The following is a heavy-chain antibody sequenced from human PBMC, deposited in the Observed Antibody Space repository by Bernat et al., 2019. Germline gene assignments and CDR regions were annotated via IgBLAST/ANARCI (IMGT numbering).Heavy chain of an antibody. CDR2: INHSGST. Sequence: QVQLQQWGAGLLKPSETLSLTCAVYGGSFSGYYWSWIRQPPGKGLEWIGEINHSGSTNYNPSLKSRVTISVDTSKNQFSLKLSSVTAADTAVYYCAGGRPSPYYGSGGYYNKFRNWFDPWGQGTLVTGSS. J-gene: IGHJ5*02. V-gene: IGHV4-34*01. CDR1: GGSFSGYY. CDR3: AGGRPSPYYGSGGYYNKFRNWFDP. D-gene: IGHD3-10*01.